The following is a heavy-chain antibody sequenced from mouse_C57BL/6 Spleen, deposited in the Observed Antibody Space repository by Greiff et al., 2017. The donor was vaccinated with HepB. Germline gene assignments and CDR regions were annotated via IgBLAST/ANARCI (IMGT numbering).Heavy chain of an antibody. D-gene: IGHD2-5*01. CDR1: GFTFSSYA. Sequence: DVQLQESGGGLVKPGGSLKLSCAASGFTFSSYAMSWVRQTPEKRLEWVATISDGGSYTYYPDNVKGRFTISRDNAKNNLYLQMRHLKSEDTAMYYCARDQSKRVYFDYWGQGTTLTVSS. CDR2: ISDGGSYT. CDR3: ARDQSKRVYFDY. V-gene: IGHV5-4*01. J-gene: IGHJ2*01.